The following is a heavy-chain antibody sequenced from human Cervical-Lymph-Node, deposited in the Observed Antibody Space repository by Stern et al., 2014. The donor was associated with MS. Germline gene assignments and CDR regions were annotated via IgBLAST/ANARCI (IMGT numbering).Heavy chain of an antibody. CDR2: ISDIGVYA. CDR3: AKDLGRGVVVVPLYGLDV. CDR1: GFTFSTYA. D-gene: IGHD2-2*01. J-gene: IGHJ6*02. Sequence: EVQLVESGGGLVQPGGSLRLSCAASGFTFSTYAFSWVRQAPGKGLECVSSISDIGVYAYYADAVKGGFTISRDNSKSMLYLEMQSLRAEDTAVYHCAKDLGRGVVVVPLYGLDVWGQGTTVTVSS. V-gene: IGHV3-23*04.